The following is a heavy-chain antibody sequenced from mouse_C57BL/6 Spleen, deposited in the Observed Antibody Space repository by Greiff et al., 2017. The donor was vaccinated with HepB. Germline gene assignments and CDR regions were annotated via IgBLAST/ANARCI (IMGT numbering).Heavy chain of an antibody. CDR2: INPSTGGT. CDR1: GYSFTGYY. D-gene: IGHD1-1*01. V-gene: IGHV1-42*01. J-gene: IGHJ4*01. CDR3: ARGGDHYYGSSYEGGAMDY. Sequence: VQLQQSGPELVKPGASVKISCKASGYSFTGYYMNWVKQSPEKSLEWIGEINPSTGGTTYNQKFKAKATLTVDKSSSTAYMQLKSLTSEDSAVYYCARGGDHYYGSSYEGGAMDYWGQGTSVTVSS.